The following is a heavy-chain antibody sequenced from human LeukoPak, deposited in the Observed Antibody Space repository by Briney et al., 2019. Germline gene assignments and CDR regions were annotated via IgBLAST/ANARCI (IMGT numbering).Heavy chain of an antibody. V-gene: IGHV3-48*01. D-gene: IGHD3-22*01. J-gene: IGHJ6*03. CDR2: INSGSNSI. CDR1: GFTFSKYS. Sequence: GGSLRLSCAASGFTFSKYSMHWVRQAPGKRLEWVSYINSGSNSIYYADSVTRRFTISRDNAKNSLYLQMNSLRAEDTAIYYCARDYFDSSDYPQTYYYYYMDVWGKGTTVTVSS. CDR3: ARDYFDSSDYPQTYYYYYMDV.